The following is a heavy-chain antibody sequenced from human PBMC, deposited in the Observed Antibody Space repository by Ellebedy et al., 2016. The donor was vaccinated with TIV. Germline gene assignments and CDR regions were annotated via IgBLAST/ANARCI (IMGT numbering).Heavy chain of an antibody. CDR3: AREERTSSNPDY. Sequence: GGSLRLSCAAFGFTLSDYAMNWVRQAPGKGLEWVSYITSDSNTIYYADSVEGRFSISRDNAKNSLYLQMNGLRDEDTAVYFCAREERTSSNPDYWGQGTLVTVSS. CDR2: ITSDSNTI. J-gene: IGHJ4*02. D-gene: IGHD2-2*01. CDR1: GFTLSDYA. V-gene: IGHV3-48*02.